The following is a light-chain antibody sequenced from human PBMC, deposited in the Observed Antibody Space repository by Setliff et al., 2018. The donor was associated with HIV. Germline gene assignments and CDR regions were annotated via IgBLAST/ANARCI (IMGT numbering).Light chain of an antibody. V-gene: IGLV2-14*01. J-gene: IGLJ1*01. Sequence: QSVLTQPASVSGSPGQSITISCTGSSNDVGDYQSVSWYQQHPGEVPELIIYDVTYRPSGVSNRFSGSKSGNTASLTISVLQAEDEADYYCSSHRDTNTLEVFGTGTKVTVL. CDR2: DVT. CDR3: SSHRDTNTLEV. CDR1: SNDVGDYQS.